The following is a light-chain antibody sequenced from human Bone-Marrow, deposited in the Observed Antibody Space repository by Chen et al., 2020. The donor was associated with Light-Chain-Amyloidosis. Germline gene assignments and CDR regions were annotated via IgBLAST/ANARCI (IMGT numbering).Light chain of an antibody. J-gene: IGLJ2*01. CDR3: QSFDSSLSGFVI. CDR2: ADN. Sequence: QSVLTQPPSVSGAPGQRVTISCTGSSSNIGAGYDVHWYQQLPGTAPRLLIYADNNRPSGVPDRVSGSKSGTSASLAITGLQADDEGDYYCQSFDSSLSGFVIFGGGTKLTVL. V-gene: IGLV1-40*01. CDR1: SSNIGAGYD.